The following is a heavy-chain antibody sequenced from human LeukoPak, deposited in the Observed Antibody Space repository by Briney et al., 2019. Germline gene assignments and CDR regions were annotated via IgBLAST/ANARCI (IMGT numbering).Heavy chain of an antibody. CDR1: GGTFSSYA. CDR2: IIPILGIA. V-gene: IGHV1-69*04. J-gene: IGHJ4*02. CDR3: ARDLSGYGNEGPFDY. Sequence: ASVKVSCKASGGTFSSYAISWVRQAPGQGLEWMGRIIPILGIANYAQKFQGRVTITADKSTSTAYMELSSLRSEDTAVYYCARDLSGYGNEGPFDYWGQGTLVTVSS. D-gene: IGHD5-18*01.